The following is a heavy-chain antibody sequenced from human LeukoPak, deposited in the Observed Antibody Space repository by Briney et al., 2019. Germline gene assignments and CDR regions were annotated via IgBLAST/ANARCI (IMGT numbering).Heavy chain of an antibody. J-gene: IGHJ6*03. CDR1: GFTFSNYA. CDR2: ISVSGGST. CDR3: AKDQRVTRGPYYYCMDV. D-gene: IGHD4-17*01. Sequence: GGSLRLSCAASGFTFSNYAMSWVRQAPGEGLEWVSSISVSGGSTFYAASVKGRFTISRDNSKNTLYLQMNNLRAEDTAVYYCAKDQRVTRGPYYYCMDVWGKGTTVTVSS. V-gene: IGHV3-23*01.